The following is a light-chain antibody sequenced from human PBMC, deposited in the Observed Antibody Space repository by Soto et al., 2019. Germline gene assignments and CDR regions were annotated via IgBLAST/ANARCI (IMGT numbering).Light chain of an antibody. J-gene: IGKJ1*01. Sequence: EIVLTQSPGTLSLSPGDRATLFCRASQSVSSSYLAWYQQKPGQAPRLLIFGTSSRATGIPDRFSGSGSGTDFTLTISRLEPEDFPVYYCQQYGSSPRTFGQGTKVEIK. CDR3: QQYGSSPRT. CDR2: GTS. CDR1: QSVSSSY. V-gene: IGKV3-20*01.